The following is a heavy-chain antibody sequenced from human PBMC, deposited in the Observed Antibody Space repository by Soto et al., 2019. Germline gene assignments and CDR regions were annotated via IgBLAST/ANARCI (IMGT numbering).Heavy chain of an antibody. V-gene: IGHV2-26*01. J-gene: IGHJ4*02. CDR3: ARLRLGYCSSTSCYEYYFDY. CDR1: GFSLSNARMG. Sequence: QVTLKESGPVLVKPTETLTLTCTVSGFSLSNARMGVSWIRQPPGKALEWLAHIFANDEKSYSTSLNSRLTLSKDTSKSQVVLTMTNMDPVDTATYYCARLRLGYCSSTSCYEYYFDYWGQGTLVTVSS. D-gene: IGHD2-2*01. CDR2: IFANDEK.